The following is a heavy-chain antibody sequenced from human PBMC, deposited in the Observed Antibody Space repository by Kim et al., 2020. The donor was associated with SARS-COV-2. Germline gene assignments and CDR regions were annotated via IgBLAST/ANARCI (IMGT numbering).Heavy chain of an antibody. CDR3: VRRQFTSGWYYFDY. J-gene: IGHJ4*02. Sequence: GDYGKGRFPIARDNAKNTLYRQMNSLRAEDTAVYYCVRRQFTSGWYYFDYWGQGTLVTVSS. V-gene: IGHV3-74*01. D-gene: IGHD6-19*01.